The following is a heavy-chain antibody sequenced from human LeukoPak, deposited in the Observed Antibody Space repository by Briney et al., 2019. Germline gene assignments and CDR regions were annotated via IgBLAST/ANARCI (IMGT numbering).Heavy chain of an antibody. CDR2: ITNSGSHI. V-gene: IGHV3-21*06. Sequence: GGSLRLSCVVSGFTFSSYSMNWVRQAPGKGLEWVSSITNSGSHIYYADSVKGRFTISRDNAKNSLYLQMSNLRAEDTALYYCARDYTYSSSWYGDYWGQGTLVTVSS. J-gene: IGHJ4*02. CDR3: ARDYTYSSSWYGDY. D-gene: IGHD6-13*01. CDR1: GFTFSSYS.